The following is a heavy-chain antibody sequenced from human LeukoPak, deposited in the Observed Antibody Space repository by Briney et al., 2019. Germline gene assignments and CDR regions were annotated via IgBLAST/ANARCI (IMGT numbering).Heavy chain of an antibody. CDR3: AREVVGFDY. CDR2: ISSNGGST. V-gene: IGHV3-64*01. D-gene: IGHD3-16*02. J-gene: IGHJ4*02. CDR1: GFTFSSYA. Sequence: GGSLSLSCAASGFTFSSYAMHWVRQAPGKGLEYVSAISSNGGSTYYANSVKGRFTISRDNSKNTLYLQMGSLRAEDMAVYYCAREVVGFDYWGQGTLVTVSS.